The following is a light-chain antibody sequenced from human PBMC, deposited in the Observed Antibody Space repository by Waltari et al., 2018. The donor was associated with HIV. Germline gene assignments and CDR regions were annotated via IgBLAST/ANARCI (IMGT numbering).Light chain of an antibody. Sequence: QPALTQPPSVSGSPGQSVTISCTGTSSDVGSYNRVSWYQKFPGTPPKLMIYEVINRPSGVPERFSWSKYCNTASLTIAGLQAEDEDDYYCNSYTSSDSFVFGTGTKVNVL. CDR2: EVI. CDR3: NSYTSSDSFV. J-gene: IGLJ1*01. CDR1: SSDVGSYNR. V-gene: IGLV2-18*02.